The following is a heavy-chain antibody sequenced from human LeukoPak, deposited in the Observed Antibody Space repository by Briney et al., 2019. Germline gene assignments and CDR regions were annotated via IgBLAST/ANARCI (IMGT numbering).Heavy chain of an antibody. Sequence: GSLRLSCAASGFTFSYYSMNWVHQAPGKALEWVSYISDSSDTMYYADSVKGRFTISRDNAKNSLYLQMNSLRAEDTAVYYCARDLIVGTTIRYYFDYWGQGTLVTVSS. CDR1: GFTFSYYS. CDR3: ARDLIVGTTIRYYFDY. V-gene: IGHV3-48*01. CDR2: ISDSSDTM. D-gene: IGHD1-26*01. J-gene: IGHJ4*02.